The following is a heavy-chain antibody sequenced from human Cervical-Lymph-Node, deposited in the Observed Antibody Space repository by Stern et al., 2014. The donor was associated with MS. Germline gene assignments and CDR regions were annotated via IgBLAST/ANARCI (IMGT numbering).Heavy chain of an antibody. Sequence: QVQLGQSGAEVKKPGSSVKVSCKASGGTFSSYAISWVRQAPGQGLEWMGGIIPIFGTANYAQKFQGRVTITADESTSTAYMELSSLRSEDTAVYYCARGGVLYYDSSGPLGYFDYWGQGTLVTVSS. D-gene: IGHD3-22*01. V-gene: IGHV1-69*01. J-gene: IGHJ4*02. CDR2: IIPIFGTA. CDR3: ARGGVLYYDSSGPLGYFDY. CDR1: GGTFSSYA.